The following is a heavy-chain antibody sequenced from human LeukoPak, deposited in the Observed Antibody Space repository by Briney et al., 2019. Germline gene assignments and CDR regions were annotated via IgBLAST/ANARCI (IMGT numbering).Heavy chain of an antibody. J-gene: IGHJ4*02. CDR3: ARASPDLGYCSGGSCYLSFDY. CDR2: IIPIFGTA. V-gene: IGHV1-69*13. CDR1: GGTFSSYA. D-gene: IGHD2-15*01. Sequence: SVKVSCKASGGTFSSYAISWVRQAPGQGLEWRGGIIPIFGTANYAQKFQGRVTITADESTSTAYMELSSLRSEDTAVYYCARASPDLGYCSGGSCYLSFDYWGQGTLVTVSS.